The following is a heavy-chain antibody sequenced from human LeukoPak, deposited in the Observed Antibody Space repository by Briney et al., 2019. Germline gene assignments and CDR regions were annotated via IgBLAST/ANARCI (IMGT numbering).Heavy chain of an antibody. V-gene: IGHV4-39*07. J-gene: IGHJ6*03. CDR3: AREYYYNYYMDV. Sequence: SETLSLTCTVSGGSISSSNFYWGWIRQPPGKGLEWIGNIYYSGSTYYNPSLKSRVTISVDTSKNQFSLRLSSVTAADTAVYYCAREYYYNYYMDVWGKGTTVTISS. CDR2: IYYSGST. CDR1: GGSISSSNFY.